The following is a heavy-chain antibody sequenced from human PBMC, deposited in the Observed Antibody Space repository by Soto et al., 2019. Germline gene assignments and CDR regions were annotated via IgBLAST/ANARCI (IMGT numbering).Heavy chain of an antibody. CDR3: ARDYDGSGSPPGFDY. J-gene: IGHJ4*02. D-gene: IGHD3-10*01. V-gene: IGHV4-59*01. CDR2: IYYSGST. Sequence: SETLSLTCTVSGGSISSYYWSWIRQPPGKGLEWIGYIYYSGSTNYNPSLKSRVTISVDTSKNQFSLKLSSVTAADTAAYYCARDYDGSGSPPGFDYWGQGTLVPVSS. CDR1: GGSISSYY.